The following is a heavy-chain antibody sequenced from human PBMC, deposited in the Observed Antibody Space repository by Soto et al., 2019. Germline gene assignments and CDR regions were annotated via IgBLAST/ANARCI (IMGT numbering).Heavy chain of an antibody. CDR2: IYYSGST. CDR1: GGSISSGGYY. J-gene: IGHJ4*02. D-gene: IGHD2-15*01. Sequence: QVQLQESGPGLVKPSQTLSLTCTVSGGSISSGGYYWSWIRQHPGKVLELIGYIYYSGSTYYNPSLQSRVTISVDTSKNQVSLKLSSVTAADTAVYYCARGYCSGGSCYPNYVFDYCGQGTLVTVCS. CDR3: ARGYCSGGSCYPNYVFDY. V-gene: IGHV4-31*03.